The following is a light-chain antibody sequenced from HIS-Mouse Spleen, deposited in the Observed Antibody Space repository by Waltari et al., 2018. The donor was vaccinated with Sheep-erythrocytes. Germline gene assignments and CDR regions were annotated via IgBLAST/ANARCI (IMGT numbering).Light chain of an antibody. V-gene: IGLV2-23*01. CDR3: CSYAGSSTPWV. CDR1: STHVGSYIL. Sequence: QSSLTQPASVSGSPGHSLTIPCTVSSTHVGSYILISLYQQHPGKAPKLMIYEGSKRPSGVSNRFSGSKSGNTASLTISGLQAEDEADYYCCSYAGSSTPWVFGGGTKLTVL. CDR2: EGS. J-gene: IGLJ3*02.